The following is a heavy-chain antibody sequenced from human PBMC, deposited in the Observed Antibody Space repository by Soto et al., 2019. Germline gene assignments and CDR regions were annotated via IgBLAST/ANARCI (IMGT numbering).Heavy chain of an antibody. CDR2: INHSGST. J-gene: IGHJ4*02. Sequence: NPSETLSLTCAIYVGSFSGYYWSWIRQPPGKGLEWIGEINHSGSTNYNPSLKSRVTISVDTSKNQFSLKLSSVTAADTAVYYCARGHFRAGPFDYWGQGTLVTVSS. CDR3: ARGHFRAGPFDY. D-gene: IGHD6-19*01. V-gene: IGHV4-34*01. CDR1: VGSFSGYY.